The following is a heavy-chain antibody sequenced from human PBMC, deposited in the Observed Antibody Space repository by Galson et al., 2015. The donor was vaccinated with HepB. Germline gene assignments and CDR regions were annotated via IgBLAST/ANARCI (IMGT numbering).Heavy chain of an antibody. J-gene: IGHJ4*02. CDR3: ARDNYYDSPLNP. Sequence: SLRLSCAASGFTFSSYSLNWIRQAPGEGLEWISYITTNGRTIYYADSVKGRFTISRDNAKKSLFLEMNNLTVEDTAIYYCARDNYYDSPLNPWGQGTLVTVSS. D-gene: IGHD3-22*01. V-gene: IGHV3-48*04. CDR1: GFTFSSYS. CDR2: ITTNGRTI.